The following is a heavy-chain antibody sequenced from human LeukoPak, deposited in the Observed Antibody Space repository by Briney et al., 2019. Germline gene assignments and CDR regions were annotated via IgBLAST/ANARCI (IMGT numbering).Heavy chain of an antibody. J-gene: IGHJ4*02. CDR1: GFTFSSYS. CDR2: ISSSSSYI. Sequence: GGSLRLSCAASGFTFSSYSMNWVRQAPGKGLEWVSFISSSSSYIYYADSVKGRFTISRDNAKNSLYLQMNSLRAEDTAVYYCAREYSSSSERDYWGQGTLVTVSS. D-gene: IGHD6-6*01. CDR3: AREYSSSSERDY. V-gene: IGHV3-21*01.